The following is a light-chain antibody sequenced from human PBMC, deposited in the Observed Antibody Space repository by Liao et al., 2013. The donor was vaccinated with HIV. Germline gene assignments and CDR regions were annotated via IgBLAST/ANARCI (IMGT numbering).Light chain of an antibody. CDR2: QNT. CDR3: QAWDRSADVV. Sequence: SYELTQPPSVSVSPGQTASITCSGDKLGNKYACWYQRKPGQSPVLVMYQNTKRPSGIPERFSGSNSGNTATLTISGTQAMDEADYFCQAWDRSADVVFGGGTKLTVL. CDR1: KLGNKY. J-gene: IGLJ2*01. V-gene: IGLV3-1*01.